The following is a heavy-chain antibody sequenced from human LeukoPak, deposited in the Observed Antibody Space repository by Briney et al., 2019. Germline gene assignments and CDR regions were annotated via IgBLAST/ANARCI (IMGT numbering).Heavy chain of an antibody. CDR1: GYSFTSYW. V-gene: IGHV5-51*01. CDR2: IYPGDSDT. Sequence: GESLKICCKGSGYSFTSYWIGWVRQMPGKGLEWMGIIYPGDSDTRYSPSFQGQVTISADKSISTAYLQWSSLKASDTAMYYCARPRAAAEIFFDLWGRGTLVTVSS. CDR3: ARPRAAAEIFFDL. J-gene: IGHJ2*01. D-gene: IGHD6-13*01.